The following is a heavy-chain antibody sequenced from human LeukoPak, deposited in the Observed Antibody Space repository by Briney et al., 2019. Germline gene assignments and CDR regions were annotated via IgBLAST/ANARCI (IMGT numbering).Heavy chain of an antibody. V-gene: IGHV4-34*01. CDR1: GGSFSGYY. J-gene: IGHJ4*02. D-gene: IGHD3-10*01. Sequence: SETLSLTCAVYGGSFSGYYWSWIRQPPGKGLEWIGEINHSGSTNYNPSLKSRVTISVDTSKNQFSLKLSSVTAADTAVYYCARDAGRYGSVPQRNWGQGTLVTVSS. CDR3: ARDAGRYGSVPQRN. CDR2: INHSGST.